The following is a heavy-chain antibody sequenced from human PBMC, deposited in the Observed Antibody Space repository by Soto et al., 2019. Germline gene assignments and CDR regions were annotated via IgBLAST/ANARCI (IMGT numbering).Heavy chain of an antibody. CDR3: ARELSGYKYGPGEVY. V-gene: IGHV4-30-4*01. D-gene: IGHD5-12*01. Sequence: SETLSLTCTVSGGSIISDDFYWSWIRQTPGKGMEWIGHIYHIGTTSYNPSLKSRVTISLDTSNHHFFLEMSSVTAADTAVYFCARELSGYKYGPGEVYWGQGTLVTVS. J-gene: IGHJ4*02. CDR2: IYHIGTT. CDR1: GGSIISDDFY.